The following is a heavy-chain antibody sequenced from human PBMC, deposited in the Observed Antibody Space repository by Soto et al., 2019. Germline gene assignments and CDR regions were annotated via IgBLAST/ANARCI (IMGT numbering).Heavy chain of an antibody. CDR1: GFTFSSYW. Sequence: GSLRLSCAASGFTFSSYWMHWVRQAPGKGLVWVSRINSDGSNTNYADSVKGRFTISRDNAKNTLYLQMNSLRAEDTAVDYCARVVLIRGGMSRRDVWGQANTVTLSS. D-gene: IGHD3-16*01. CDR2: INSDGSNT. J-gene: IGHJ6*02. CDR3: ARVVLIRGGMSRRDV. V-gene: IGHV3-74*01.